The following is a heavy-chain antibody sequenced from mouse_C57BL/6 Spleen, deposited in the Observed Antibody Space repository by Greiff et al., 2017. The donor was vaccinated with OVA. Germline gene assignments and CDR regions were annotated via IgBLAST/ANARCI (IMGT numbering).Heavy chain of an antibody. CDR2: IDPSDSYT. V-gene: IGHV1-69*01. CDR1: GYTFTSYW. D-gene: IGHD2-4*01. CDR3: ARKGYDYDDY. Sequence: QVQLQQPGAELVMPGASVKLSCKASGYTFTSYWMHWVKQRPGQGLEWIGEIDPSDSYTNYNQKFKGKSTLTVDKSSSTAYMQRSSLTSEDSAVYYCARKGYDYDDYGGQGTTLTVSS. J-gene: IGHJ2*01.